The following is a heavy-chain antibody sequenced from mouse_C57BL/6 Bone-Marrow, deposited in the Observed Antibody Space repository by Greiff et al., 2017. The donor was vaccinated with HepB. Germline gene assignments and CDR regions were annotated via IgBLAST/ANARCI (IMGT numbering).Heavy chain of an antibody. J-gene: IGHJ2*01. V-gene: IGHV6-3*01. D-gene: IGHD4-1*01. CDR1: GFTFSNYW. Sequence: DVMLVESGGGLVQPGGSMKLSCVASGFTFSNYWMNWVRQSPEKGLEWVAQIRLKSDNYATHYAESVKGRFTISRDDSKSSVYLQMNNLRAEDTGIYYCTANWDVEMDYWGQGTTLTVSS. CDR2: IRLKSDNYAT. CDR3: TANWDVEMDY.